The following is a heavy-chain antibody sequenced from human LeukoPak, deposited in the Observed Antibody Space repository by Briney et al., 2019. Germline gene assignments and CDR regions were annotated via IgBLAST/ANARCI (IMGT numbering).Heavy chain of an antibody. Sequence: SETLSLTCTVSGDSLSSSRFYWGWIRQPPGKGLEWIGSIYYSGSIYYNPSLKSRVTISVDTSKNQFSLKLTSVTAADTAVYYCARRCSSPSCFYAWGQGTLVTVSS. J-gene: IGHJ5*02. CDR2: IYYSGSI. CDR3: ARRCSSPSCFYA. CDR1: GDSLSSSRFY. V-gene: IGHV4-39*01. D-gene: IGHD2-2*01.